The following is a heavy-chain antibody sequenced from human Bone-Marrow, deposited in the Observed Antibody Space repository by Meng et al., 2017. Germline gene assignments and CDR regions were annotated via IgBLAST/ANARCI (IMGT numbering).Heavy chain of an antibody. CDR1: GVTFSGSD. J-gene: IGHJ4*02. Sequence: GESLKISCAVSGVTFSGSDIHWVRQASGKGLEWVSSISSSSSYIYYADSVKGRFTISRDNAKNSLYLQMNSLRAEDTAVYYCARVIPGSGWYRDYWGQGTLVTVSS. D-gene: IGHD6-19*01. CDR3: ARVIPGSGWYRDY. V-gene: IGHV3-21*01. CDR2: ISSSSSYI.